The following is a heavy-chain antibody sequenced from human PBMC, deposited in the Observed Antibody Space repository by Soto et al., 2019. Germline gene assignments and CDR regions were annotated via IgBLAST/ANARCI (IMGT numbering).Heavy chain of an antibody. J-gene: IGHJ5*02. Sequence: SVKVSFKASGGTFSSYVIRWVRQAPGQGLELMGGINPKTGTAYYVQHFHGRVTMTRDXXXXXAXLXLXXXXSDXTDVYYCARDSVDRGNWLDPWGQGTLVTVSS. V-gene: IGHV1-69*05. CDR1: GGTFSSYV. D-gene: IGHD3-22*01. CDR3: ARDSVDRGNWLDP. CDR2: INPKTGTA.